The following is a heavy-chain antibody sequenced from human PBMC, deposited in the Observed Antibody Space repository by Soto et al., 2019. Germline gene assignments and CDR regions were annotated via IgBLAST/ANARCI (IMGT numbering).Heavy chain of an antibody. D-gene: IGHD3-10*01. J-gene: IGHJ4*02. CDR3: ARRWSGTDY. V-gene: IGHV4-59*01. CDR1: GGSISSYY. Sequence: PSETLSLTCTVSGGSISSYYWSWIRQPPGKGLEWIGYVHYSGTTNYNPSLKSRVTISLDTSNNQFSLRLSSVTAADTAVYYCARRWSGTDYWGQGTLVTVSS. CDR2: VHYSGTT.